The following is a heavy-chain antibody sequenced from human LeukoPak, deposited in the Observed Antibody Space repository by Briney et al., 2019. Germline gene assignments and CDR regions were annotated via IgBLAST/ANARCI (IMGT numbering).Heavy chain of an antibody. Sequence: GGSLRLSCEASGFSFVDCAMSWVRQAPGKGLEWVSGTTFSGAITYYSDSVKGRFTISRDNSRNTLYLQLNSLRGEDTALYYCVKGGIYADLGDYWGQGTLVTVSS. CDR3: VKGGIYADLGDY. J-gene: IGHJ4*02. V-gene: IGHV3-23*01. D-gene: IGHD4-17*01. CDR2: TTFSGAIT. CDR1: GFSFVDCA.